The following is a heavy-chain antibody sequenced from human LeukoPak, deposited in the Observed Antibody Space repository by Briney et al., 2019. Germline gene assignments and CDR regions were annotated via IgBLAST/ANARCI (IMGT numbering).Heavy chain of an antibody. CDR1: GYTFTRYY. V-gene: IGHV1-46*01. D-gene: IGHD3-22*01. CDR2: ISPSGGST. CDR3: ARPYYYDSSGYGAFDI. Sequence: ASVKVSCKAFGYTFTRYYMHWVRQAPGQGPEWMGVISPSGGSTTYAQKFQGRVTLTRDMSTSTDYLELSSLRSEDTAVYYCARPYYYDSSGYGAFDIWGQGTMVTVSS. J-gene: IGHJ3*02.